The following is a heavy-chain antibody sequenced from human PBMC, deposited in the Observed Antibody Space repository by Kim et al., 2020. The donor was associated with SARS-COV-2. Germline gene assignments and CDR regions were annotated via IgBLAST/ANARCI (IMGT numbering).Heavy chain of an antibody. CDR3: ASHRVFGVVIPKPDCDY. J-gene: IGHJ4*02. D-gene: IGHD3-3*01. Sequence: VKSRFTISKDNSNNTLYLQMNSLRAEDTAIYYCASHRVFGVVIPKPDCDYWGQGTLVTVSS. V-gene: IGHV3-23*01.